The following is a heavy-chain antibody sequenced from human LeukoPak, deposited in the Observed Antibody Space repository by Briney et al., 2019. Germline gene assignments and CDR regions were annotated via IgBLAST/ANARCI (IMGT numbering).Heavy chain of an antibody. CDR2: IYYSGST. Sequence: SETLSLTCTVSGGSISTIPLYWGWIRQPPGKGLEWIGIIYYSGSTYYNPSLKGRVTISVDTSKNQFSLKLSSVTAADTAVYYCARAFRARYFDLWGRGTLATVSS. CDR3: ARAFRARYFDL. J-gene: IGHJ2*01. D-gene: IGHD2/OR15-2a*01. V-gene: IGHV4-39*01. CDR1: GGSISTIPLY.